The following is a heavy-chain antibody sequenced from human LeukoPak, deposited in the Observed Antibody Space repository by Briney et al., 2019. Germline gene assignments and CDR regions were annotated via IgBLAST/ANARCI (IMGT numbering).Heavy chain of an antibody. Sequence: GGSLGLSCAASGFTFSSYIMNWVRQAPGKGLEWVSSISSRSSQICYADSVKDRFTISRDNAKNSLYLQMNSLRGEDTAVYYCARIYSNGWPDYWGQGTLVTVSS. CDR1: GFTFSSYI. CDR3: ARIYSNGWPDY. D-gene: IGHD6-19*01. CDR2: ISSRSSQI. J-gene: IGHJ4*02. V-gene: IGHV3-21*01.